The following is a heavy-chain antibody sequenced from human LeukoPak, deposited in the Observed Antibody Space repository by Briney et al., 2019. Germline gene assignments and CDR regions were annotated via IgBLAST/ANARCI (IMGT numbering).Heavy chain of an antibody. CDR3: ATRTVAGSGVYLQR. V-gene: IGHV3-66*01. CDR1: GLTVSRTY. J-gene: IGHJ1*01. CDR2: IYSGGNT. D-gene: IGHD6-19*01. Sequence: PGGSLRLSCAASGLTVSRTYMNWVRQGPGKGLEWVSVIYSGGNTDYTDSVKGRFTISRDNSQNTGYLQMNSLRAEDTAVYYCATRTVAGSGVYLQRWGQGTLVTVSS.